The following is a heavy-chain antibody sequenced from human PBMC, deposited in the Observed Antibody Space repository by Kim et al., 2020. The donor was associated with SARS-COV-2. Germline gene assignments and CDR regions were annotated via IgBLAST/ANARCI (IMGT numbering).Heavy chain of an antibody. Sequence: WVAVISYDGSNQYNADSVKGRFTISRDNSKNTLYLQMNSLRAEDTAVYYCARDPERSSSWYDAFDIWGQGTMVTVSS. J-gene: IGHJ3*02. CDR3: ARDPERSSSWYDAFDI. D-gene: IGHD6-13*01. V-gene: IGHV3-30-3*01. CDR2: ISYDGSNQ.